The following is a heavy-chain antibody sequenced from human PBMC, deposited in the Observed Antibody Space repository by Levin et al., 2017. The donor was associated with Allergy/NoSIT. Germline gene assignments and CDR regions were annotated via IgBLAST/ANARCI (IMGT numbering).Heavy chain of an antibody. CDR1: GITFDSYA. J-gene: IGHJ4*02. Sequence: GGSLRLSCAASGITFDSYAMTWVRQAPGKGLEWVSAISGGGRSTYYADSVKGRFSISRDNSKNTLYLQMNSLRAEDTAVYYCAKEGALDWMFSGTFDCWGQGTLVTVSS. CDR3: AKEGALDWMFSGTFDC. CDR2: ISGGGRST. V-gene: IGHV3-23*01. D-gene: IGHD3/OR15-3a*01.